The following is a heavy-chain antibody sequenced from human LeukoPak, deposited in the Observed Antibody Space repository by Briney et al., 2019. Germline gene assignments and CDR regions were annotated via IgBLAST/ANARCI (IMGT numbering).Heavy chain of an antibody. CDR1: GGSISSSSYY. CDR3: ARQTGSGLFILP. D-gene: IGHD3/OR15-3a*01. Sequence: SETLSLTCTVSGGSISSSSYYWGWIRQTPGKGLEWIESFRYSGNTYYNPSLKSRVTISVDTSKNQFSLRLTSVTAADTAVYYCARQTGSGLFILPGGQGTLVTVSS. CDR2: FRYSGNT. J-gene: IGHJ4*02. V-gene: IGHV4-39*01.